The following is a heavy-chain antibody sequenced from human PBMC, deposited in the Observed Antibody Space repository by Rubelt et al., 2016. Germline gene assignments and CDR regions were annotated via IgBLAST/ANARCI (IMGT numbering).Heavy chain of an antibody. CDR2: MSYSGTI. V-gene: IGHV4-39*01. J-gene: IGHJ5*02. D-gene: IGHD6-13*01. CDR1: GDSISSAGYN. Sequence: QLQLQESGPGLVKPSETLSLTCTVSGDSISSAGYNWAWIRQSPGKGLEWIGTMSYSGTIYYNPSLKSRVTKSRDTSKNQFSLKLSSVTAAETAVYYCAGSESGIAAAPDWFDPWGQGALVTVSS. CDR3: AGSESGIAAAPDWFDP.